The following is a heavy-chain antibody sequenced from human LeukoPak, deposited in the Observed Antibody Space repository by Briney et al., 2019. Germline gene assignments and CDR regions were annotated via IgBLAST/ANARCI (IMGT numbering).Heavy chain of an antibody. Sequence: SGGSLRLSCAASGFTFSSYAMSWVRQAPGKGLEWVSAISGSGGSTYYADSVKGRLTISRDNAKNSLYLQMNSLRDEDTAVYYCARGAAAGIWGGAFDIWGQGTMVTVSS. V-gene: IGHV3-23*01. CDR1: GFTFSSYA. D-gene: IGHD6-13*01. CDR3: ARGAAAGIWGGAFDI. CDR2: ISGSGGST. J-gene: IGHJ3*02.